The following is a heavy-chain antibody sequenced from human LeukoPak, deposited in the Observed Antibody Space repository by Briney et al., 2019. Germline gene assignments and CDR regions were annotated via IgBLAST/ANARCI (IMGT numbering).Heavy chain of an antibody. CDR3: ASTGDISTYNPWFY. V-gene: IGHV4-39*07. CDR1: GGSISSSSYY. CDR2: ICYSGTP. J-gene: IGHJ4*02. D-gene: IGHD2/OR15-2a*01. Sequence: SETLSLTCTVSGGSISSSSYYWGWIRQPPGKGLESIGIICYSGTPYYNPSLKSRVTISIETSKNQFSVMLSSVTAADTAVYYCASTGDISTYNPWFYWGQGKLGTVSS.